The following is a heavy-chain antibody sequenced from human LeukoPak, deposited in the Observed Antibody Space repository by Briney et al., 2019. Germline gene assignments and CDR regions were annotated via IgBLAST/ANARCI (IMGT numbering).Heavy chain of an antibody. CDR2: IKEDGSQE. CDR1: GFTFSSYW. D-gene: IGHD3-10*01. Sequence: PGGSLRLSCAASGFTFSSYWMSWVRRAPGKGLEWVANIKEDGSQEYYVDSVRGRFTISRDNARNSVYLQMNGLRAEDTAVYYCAKGGAPFAESAYWGQGTLVTVSS. CDR3: AKGGAPFAESAY. V-gene: IGHV3-7*01. J-gene: IGHJ4*02.